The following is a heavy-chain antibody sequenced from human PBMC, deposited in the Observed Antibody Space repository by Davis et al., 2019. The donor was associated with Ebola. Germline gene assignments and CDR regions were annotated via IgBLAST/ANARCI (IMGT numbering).Heavy chain of an antibody. Sequence: SETLSLTCEVLGGPFTGYYWSWIRQPPGQGLEWIAEIDHSGTTNYNSSLKSRITISADTSKNQFSLQLISVTAADTATYYCALGIGQWLDNWFDPWGQGTLVTVSS. CDR3: ALGIGQWLDNWFDP. V-gene: IGHV4-34*01. CDR1: GGPFTGYY. D-gene: IGHD6-19*01. CDR2: IDHSGTT. J-gene: IGHJ5*02.